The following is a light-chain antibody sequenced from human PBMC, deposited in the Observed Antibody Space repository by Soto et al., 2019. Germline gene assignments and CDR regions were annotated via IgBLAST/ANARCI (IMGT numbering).Light chain of an antibody. CDR1: SSNIGSNY. Sequence: QSVLTQPPSASGTPGQRVTISCSGSSSNIGSNYVYWYQQLPGTAPKLLIYRNNQRPSGVPDRFSGSKSGTSASLAIGGLRSEDEADYYCGAWDDSLSVYVVGTGTKVTVL. CDR3: GAWDDSLSVYV. V-gene: IGLV1-47*01. J-gene: IGLJ1*01. CDR2: RNN.